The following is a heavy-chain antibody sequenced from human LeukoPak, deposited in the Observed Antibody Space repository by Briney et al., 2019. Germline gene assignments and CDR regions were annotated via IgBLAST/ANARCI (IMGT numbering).Heavy chain of an antibody. CDR2: IYTSGST. J-gene: IGHJ4*02. Sequence: TSETLSLTRTVSGGSISSYYWSWIRQPAGKGLEWIGRIYTSGSTNYNPSLKSRVTISVDTSKNQFSLELSSVTAADTAVYYCASNSFSSSWSYFDYWGQGTLVTVSS. V-gene: IGHV4-4*07. CDR3: ASNSFSSSWSYFDY. CDR1: GGSISSYY. D-gene: IGHD6-13*01.